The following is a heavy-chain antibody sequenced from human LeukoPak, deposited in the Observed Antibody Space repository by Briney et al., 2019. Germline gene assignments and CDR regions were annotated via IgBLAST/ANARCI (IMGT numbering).Heavy chain of an antibody. V-gene: IGHV3-23*01. CDR2: ISGSGGST. J-gene: IGHJ4*02. D-gene: IGHD4-17*01. CDR1: GFTFSSYA. Sequence: EGSLRLSCAASGFTFSSYAMSWVRQAPGKGLEWVSAISGSGGSTYYADSVKGRFTISRDNSKNTLYLQMNSLRAEDTAVYYCAKDRDGDYQKIDYWGQGTLVTVSS. CDR3: AKDRDGDYQKIDY.